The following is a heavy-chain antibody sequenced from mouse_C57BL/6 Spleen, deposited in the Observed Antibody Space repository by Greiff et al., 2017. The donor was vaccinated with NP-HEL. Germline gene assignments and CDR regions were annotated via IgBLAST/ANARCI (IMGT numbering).Heavy chain of an antibody. J-gene: IGHJ4*01. CDR2: IHPNSGST. Sequence: QVQLQQPGAELVKPGASVKLSCKASGYTFTSYWLHWVKQRPGQGLEWIGMIHPNSGSTNYNEKFKSKATLTVDKSSSTAYMKLSSLTSEDSAVYYCARYYPGYAMDYWGQGTSVTVSS. CDR1: GYTFTSYW. CDR3: ARYYPGYAMDY. V-gene: IGHV1-64*01. D-gene: IGHD1-1*02.